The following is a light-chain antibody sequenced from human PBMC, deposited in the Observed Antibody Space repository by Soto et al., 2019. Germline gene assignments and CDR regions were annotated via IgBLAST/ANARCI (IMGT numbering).Light chain of an antibody. CDR3: QQYDNLPS. CDR2: DVS. Sequence: DIQMTQSPSTVSAYVGDSVTITCRASQSITTWLAWYQQRPGKAPKLLIYDVSSLQSGVPSRFSGSGSGTEFTLTISSLQPDDFATYYCQQYDNLPSFGGGTKVDIK. J-gene: IGKJ4*01. CDR1: QSITTW. V-gene: IGKV1-5*01.